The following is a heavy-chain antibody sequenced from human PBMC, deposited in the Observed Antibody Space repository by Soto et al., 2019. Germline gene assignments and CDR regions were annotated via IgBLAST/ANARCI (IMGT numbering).Heavy chain of an antibody. CDR1: GGTFSSYA. J-gene: IGHJ4*02. D-gene: IGHD3-22*01. V-gene: IGHV1-69*01. CDR3: ARGRGRDSSGVCVGDY. CDR2: IIPIAGTP. Sequence: QVQLVQSGAEVKKPGSSVKVSCKASGGTFSSYAISWVRQAPGQGLEWMGGIIPIAGTPSYAQKFQGRVTITADESTSTAYMELSSLRSDDTAVYFCARGRGRDSSGVCVGDYWGQGTLVTVAS.